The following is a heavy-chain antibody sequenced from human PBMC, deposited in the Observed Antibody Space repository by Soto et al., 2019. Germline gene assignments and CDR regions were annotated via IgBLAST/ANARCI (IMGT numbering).Heavy chain of an antibody. CDR3: ARASMTTIAMDV. V-gene: IGHV4-59*01. D-gene: IGHD4-17*01. Sequence: LSLTCTVSGGSMSSYYWSWIRKPPGKGLEWIGYIYYSGSTNYNPSLKSRVTISVDTSKNQFSLKLTSVTAADTAVYYCARASMTTIAMDVWGRGTTVTVSS. CDR1: GGSMSSYY. CDR2: IYYSGST. J-gene: IGHJ6*02.